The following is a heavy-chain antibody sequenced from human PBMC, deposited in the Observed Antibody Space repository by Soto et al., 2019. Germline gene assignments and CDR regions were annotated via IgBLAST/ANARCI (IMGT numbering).Heavy chain of an antibody. CDR1: GFTFSSYA. J-gene: IGHJ4*02. CDR2: ISGSGGST. V-gene: IGHV3-23*01. D-gene: IGHD6-13*01. CDR3: AKAEYSSSVPVDY. Sequence: VGSLRLSCAASGFTFSSYAMSWVRQAPGRGLEWVSAISGSGGSTYYADSVKGRFTISRDNSKNTRYLQMNSPRAEDTAVYYCAKAEYSSSVPVDYRGKGTLVAVSS.